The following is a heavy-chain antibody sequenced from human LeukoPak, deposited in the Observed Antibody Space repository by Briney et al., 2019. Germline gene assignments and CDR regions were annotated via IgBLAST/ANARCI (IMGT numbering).Heavy chain of an antibody. V-gene: IGHV3-53*01. J-gene: IGHJ4*02. CDR3: ARDSSGPAF. CDR2: IYRSGGT. Sequence: GGSLRLSCAASGFTVSDNYVSWVRQAPGKGLEWVSVIYRSGGTFYSDSVKGRFTISRDSSRNTLYLQMNSLRADDTAVYYCARDSSGPAFWGQGTLVTVSS. CDR1: GFTVSDNY. D-gene: IGHD6-19*01.